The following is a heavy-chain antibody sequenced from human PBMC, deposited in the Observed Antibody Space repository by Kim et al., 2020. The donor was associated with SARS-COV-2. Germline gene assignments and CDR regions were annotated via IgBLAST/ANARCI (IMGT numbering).Heavy chain of an antibody. CDR1: GFTFSSYA. CDR3: AKRRAKSSGWYDYYYYGMDV. J-gene: IGHJ6*02. CDR2: ISGSGGST. Sequence: GGSLRLSCAASGFTFSSYAMSWVRQAPGKGLEWVSAISGSGGSTYYADSVKGRFTISRDNSKNTLYLQMNSLRAEDTAVYYCAKRRAKSSGWYDYYYYGMDVWGQGTTVTVSS. V-gene: IGHV3-23*01. D-gene: IGHD6-19*01.